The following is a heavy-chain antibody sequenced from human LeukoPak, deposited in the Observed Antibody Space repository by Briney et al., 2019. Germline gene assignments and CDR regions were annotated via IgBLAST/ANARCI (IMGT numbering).Heavy chain of an antibody. D-gene: IGHD3-10*01. CDR3: ARGYYYYGSGSSHWFDP. CDR2: MNPNSGNT. J-gene: IGHJ5*02. CDR1: GYTFTSYD. V-gene: IGHV1-8*03. Sequence: ASVKVSCKASGYTFTSYDINWVRQATGQGLEWMGWMNPNSGNTGYAQKFQGRVTITRNTSISTAYMELSSLRSEDTAVYYCARGYYYYGSGSSHWFDPWGQGTLVTVSS.